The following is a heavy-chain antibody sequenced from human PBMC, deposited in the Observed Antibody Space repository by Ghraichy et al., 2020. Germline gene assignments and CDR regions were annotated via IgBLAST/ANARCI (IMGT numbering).Heavy chain of an antibody. Sequence: GGSLRLSCAASGFTFDDYAMHWVRQSPGKGLEWVSGLSWNSGSINYADSVKGRFTISRDNAKNSLYLQMDRLRPGDMALYYCTKEMSSGVRGFAFDLWGRGTMVTVSS. CDR3: TKEMSSGVRGFAFDL. J-gene: IGHJ3*01. CDR1: GFTFDDYA. V-gene: IGHV3-9*03. CDR2: LSWNSGSI. D-gene: IGHD3-3*01.